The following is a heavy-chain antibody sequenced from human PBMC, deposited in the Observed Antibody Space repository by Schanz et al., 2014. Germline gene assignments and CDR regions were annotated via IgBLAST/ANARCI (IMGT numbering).Heavy chain of an antibody. CDR3: ARDHVATTDYDYFFYYLDV. Sequence: QVQLVQSGAEVKKPGSSMKVSCKASGYTFTSYGINWVRQAPGQGLEWMGWISAYNGNTNYAQKLQGRVTMTTDTSTSTAYMELRSLRSDDTAVYYCARDHVATTDYDYFFYYLDVWATGITVIVSS. D-gene: IGHD1-1*01. CDR1: GYTFTSYG. V-gene: IGHV1-18*01. J-gene: IGHJ6*03. CDR2: ISAYNGNT.